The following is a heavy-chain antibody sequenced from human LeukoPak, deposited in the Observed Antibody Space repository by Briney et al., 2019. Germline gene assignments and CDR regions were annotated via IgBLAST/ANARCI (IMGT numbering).Heavy chain of an antibody. J-gene: IGHJ6*02. CDR3: ARFRGGSSYYYYYGMDV. Sequence: GGSLRLSCAASGFTFSSYGMHWVRQAPGKGLEWVAVIWYDGSNKYYADSVKSRFTISRDNSKNTLYLQMNSLRAEDTAVYYCARFRGGSSYYYYYGMDVWGQGTTVTVSS. D-gene: IGHD6-13*01. V-gene: IGHV3-33*01. CDR1: GFTFSSYG. CDR2: IWYDGSNK.